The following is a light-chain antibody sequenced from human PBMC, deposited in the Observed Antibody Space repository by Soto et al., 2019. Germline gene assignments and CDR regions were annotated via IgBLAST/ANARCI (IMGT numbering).Light chain of an antibody. V-gene: IGKV1-16*01. Sequence: DIQMTQSPSSLSVSVSDRVTITCQASHDITNYLNWYQQKPGKAPSLLIYTASSLQSGVPSRFSGSGSGTHFTLTISSLQPEDFATYYCQQLHGYPITFGQGTRLEI. CDR2: TAS. CDR1: HDITNY. J-gene: IGKJ5*01. CDR3: QQLHGYPIT.